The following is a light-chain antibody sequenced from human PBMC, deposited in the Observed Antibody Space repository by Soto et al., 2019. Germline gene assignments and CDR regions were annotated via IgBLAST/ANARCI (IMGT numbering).Light chain of an antibody. J-gene: IGKJ3*01. CDR2: TVS. CDR3: HQYNSDLGIT. CDR1: HSISPW. V-gene: IGKV1-5*03. Sequence: DIQMTQSPSTLSASVGDRVTITCRASHSISPWLAWYQQKPGKAPKLLIHTVSTLKSVVPSRFSGSGSGTEFTLTISSLQPDDFSTYYCHQYNSDLGITFGPGTTVDIK.